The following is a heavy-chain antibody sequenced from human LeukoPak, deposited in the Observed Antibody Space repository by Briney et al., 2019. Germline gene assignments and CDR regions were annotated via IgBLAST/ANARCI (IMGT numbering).Heavy chain of an antibody. CDR2: IYHSGST. V-gene: IGHV4-4*02. CDR3: ARALWFGETRLDY. J-gene: IGHJ4*02. Sequence: PSETLSLTCAVSGGSISSSNWWSWVRQPPGKGLEWIGEIYHSGSTNYNPSLKSRVTISVDKSNNQFSLKLSSVTAADTAVYYCARALWFGETRLDYWGQGTLVTVSS. D-gene: IGHD3-10*01. CDR1: GGSISSSNW.